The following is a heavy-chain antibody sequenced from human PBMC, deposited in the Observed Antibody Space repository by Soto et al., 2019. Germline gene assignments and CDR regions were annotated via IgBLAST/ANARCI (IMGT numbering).Heavy chain of an antibody. Sequence: DVQLVESGGGLVQPGGSLRLSCAASGFTFSSSWMHWVRQAPGKGLVWVSRINSGASTTNYADSVKGRFTISRDNAKNTLYLHMDSLTADDTAVYYCARGPTGWFGDDYWGQGTLVTVSS. V-gene: IGHV3-74*01. CDR1: GFTFSSSW. D-gene: IGHD3-10*01. CDR3: ARGPTGWFGDDY. CDR2: INSGASTT. J-gene: IGHJ4*02.